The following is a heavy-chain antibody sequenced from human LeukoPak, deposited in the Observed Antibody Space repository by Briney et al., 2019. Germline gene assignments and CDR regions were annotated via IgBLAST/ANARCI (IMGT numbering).Heavy chain of an antibody. CDR1: GYSFSNYW. CDR3: ARTYCSSTSCLGSNYYYYYYMDV. J-gene: IGHJ6*03. D-gene: IGHD2-2*01. V-gene: IGHV5-51*01. Sequence: GESLKISCMGSGYSFSNYWIGWVRQMPGKGLEWMGIIYPGDSDTRYSLSFQGQVTISADKSISTAYLQWSSLKASDTAMYYCARTYCSSTSCLGSNYYYYYYMDVWGKGTTVTVS. CDR2: IYPGDSDT.